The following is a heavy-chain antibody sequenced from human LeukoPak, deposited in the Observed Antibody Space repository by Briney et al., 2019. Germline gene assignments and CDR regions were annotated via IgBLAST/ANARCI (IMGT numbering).Heavy chain of an antibody. CDR1: GFTFSSYT. J-gene: IGHJ4*02. CDR2: IGSSSGYI. Sequence: GGSLRLSCAASGFTFSSYTINWVRLAPGKGLEWVSSIGSSSGYIYYADSVKGRFTISRDNAKNSLYLQMNSLRAEDTAVYYCARGRAEERKSGRITFGGVIGYWGQGTLVTVSS. D-gene: IGHD3-16*02. V-gene: IGHV3-21*01. CDR3: ARGRAEERKSGRITFGGVIGY.